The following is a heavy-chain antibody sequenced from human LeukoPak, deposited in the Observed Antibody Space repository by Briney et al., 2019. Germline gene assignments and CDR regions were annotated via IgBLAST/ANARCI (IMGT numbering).Heavy chain of an antibody. CDR3: ARGRIGAIFGVDETPAYFDY. Sequence: SEALSLTCTGSGGSISSYYWSWIRQPPGKGLEGIGYIYYSGSTNYNPSLKSRVTISVDTSKNQFSLKLSSVTAADTAVYYCARGRIGAIFGVDETPAYFDYWGQGTLVTVSS. CDR2: IYYSGST. D-gene: IGHD3-3*01. J-gene: IGHJ4*02. CDR1: GGSISSYY. V-gene: IGHV4-59*01.